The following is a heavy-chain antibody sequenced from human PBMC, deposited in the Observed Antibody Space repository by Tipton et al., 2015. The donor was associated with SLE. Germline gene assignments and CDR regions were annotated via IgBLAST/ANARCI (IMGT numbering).Heavy chain of an antibody. CDR1: GGSISSGTYY. V-gene: IGHV4-61*02. J-gene: IGHJ4*02. CDR2: IYTFGST. CDR3: ARGKYYFDY. Sequence: TLSLTCTISGGSISSGTYYWNWIRQPAGTGPEWIGRIYTFGSTTYNPSLKNRVTISLDMSKNQFSLRLTSVTAADTAVYYCARGKYYFDYWGQGALVTVSS.